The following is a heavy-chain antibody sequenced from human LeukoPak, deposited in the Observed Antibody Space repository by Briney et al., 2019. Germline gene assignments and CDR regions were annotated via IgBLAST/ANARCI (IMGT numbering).Heavy chain of an antibody. CDR1: GDSISSDTYH. CDR3: ARSGWPMGGFDP. J-gene: IGHJ5*02. Sequence: PSETLSLTCTVSGDSISSDTYHWGWIRQPPGKGLQWIGSVYYAGSTYYNPSLKSRVRISVDTSKDQFYLRLFPVTAADTAMYYCARSGWPMGGFDPWGQGILVTVSP. D-gene: IGHD3-10*01. CDR2: VYYAGST. V-gene: IGHV4-39*01.